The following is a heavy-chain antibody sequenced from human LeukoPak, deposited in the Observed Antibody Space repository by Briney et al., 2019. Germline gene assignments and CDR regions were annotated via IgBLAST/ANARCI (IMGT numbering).Heavy chain of an antibody. CDR1: GGTFSNYA. D-gene: IGHD3-3*01. CDR2: IIPIFGTA. CDR3: ARVVKFWSGMELDLTRNWFDP. J-gene: IGHJ5*02. Sequence: SVKVSCKASGGTFSNYAISWVRQAPGQGLECMGGIIPIFGTANYAQKFQGRVTITADESTSTAYMELSSLRSEDTAVYYCARVVKFWSGMELDLTRNWFDPWGQGTLVTVSS. V-gene: IGHV1-69*13.